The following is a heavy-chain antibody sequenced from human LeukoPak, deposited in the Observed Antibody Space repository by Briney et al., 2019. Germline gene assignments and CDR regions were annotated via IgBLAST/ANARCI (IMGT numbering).Heavy chain of an antibody. D-gene: IGHD6-6*01. Sequence: SETLSLTCTVSGGSISSYYWSWIRQPPGKGLEWIGYIYYSGSTNYNPSLKSRVTISVDRSKNQFSLKLSSVTAADTAVYYCARESGSSSWFDPWGQGTLVTVSS. CDR2: IYYSGST. V-gene: IGHV4-59*12. J-gene: IGHJ5*02. CDR1: GGSISSYY. CDR3: ARESGSSSWFDP.